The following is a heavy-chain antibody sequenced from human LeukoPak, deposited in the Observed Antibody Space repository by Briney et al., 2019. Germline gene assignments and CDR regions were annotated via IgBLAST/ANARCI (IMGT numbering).Heavy chain of an antibody. Sequence: ASVKVSCKASGYTFTGYYLHWVRQAPGQGLEWMGWINPNSGVTNYAQNFQGRVTMTRDTSISTGYMELSRLRSDDTALYYWARAVAGIAYWGQGSLVTVYS. CDR1: GYTFTGYY. V-gene: IGHV1-2*02. J-gene: IGHJ4*02. CDR2: INPNSGVT. CDR3: ARAVAGIAY. D-gene: IGHD6-19*01.